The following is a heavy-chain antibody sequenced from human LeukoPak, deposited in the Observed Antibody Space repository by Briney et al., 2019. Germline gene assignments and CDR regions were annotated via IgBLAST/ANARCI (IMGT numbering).Heavy chain of an antibody. CDR2: IYPGDSDT. D-gene: IGHD3-10*01. V-gene: IGHV5-51*01. Sequence: GESLKISCRGSGYSFTSYWIGWVRQMPGKGLEWMGIIYPGDSDTRYSPSFQGQVTISADKSISTAYLQWSSLKASDTAMYYCARHVDYYGSGSYYTWRWFDPWGQGTLVTVSS. J-gene: IGHJ5*02. CDR3: ARHVDYYGSGSYYTWRWFDP. CDR1: GYSFTSYW.